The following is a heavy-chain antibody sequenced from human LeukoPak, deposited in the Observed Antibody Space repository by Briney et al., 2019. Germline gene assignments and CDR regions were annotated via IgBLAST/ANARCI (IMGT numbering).Heavy chain of an antibody. V-gene: IGHV3-33*01. Sequence: PGRSLRLSCAASGFTFSSYGMHWVRQAPGKGLEWVAVIWYDGSNKYYADSVKGRFTISRDNSKNTLYLQMNSLRAEDTAVYYCARDAIAARCLAYWGQGTLVTVSS. CDR2: IWYDGSNK. CDR3: ARDAIAARCLAY. D-gene: IGHD6-6*01. CDR1: GFTFSSYG. J-gene: IGHJ4*02.